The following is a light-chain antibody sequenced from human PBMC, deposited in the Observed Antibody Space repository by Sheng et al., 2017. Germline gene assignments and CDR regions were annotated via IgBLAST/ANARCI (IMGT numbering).Light chain of an antibody. CDR3: HQYSRSPET. J-gene: IGKJ3*01. Sequence: VVLTQSPATLSLSPGERATLSCRASERLTSYLAWYQQKPGQTPRLLIYDTSSRATGIPDRFSGSGSGTDFTLTVSRLEPEDFAVYYCHQYSRSPETFGPGTKVDIK. V-gene: IGKV3-20*01. CDR1: ERLTSY. CDR2: DTS.